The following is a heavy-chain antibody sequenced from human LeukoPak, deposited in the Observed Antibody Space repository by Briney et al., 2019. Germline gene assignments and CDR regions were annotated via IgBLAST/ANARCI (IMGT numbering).Heavy chain of an antibody. V-gene: IGHV4-59*01. CDR1: GGSISSYY. Sequence: PSETLSLTCQVFGGSISSYYWSWIRQSPGKGLEYIGYIHYTGSTTYTPSLRSRVSISVDTSKNYFSLKLTSVTAADTGAYYCVRVVSPANWGSWYLDLCGRGSSVTVSS. CDR3: VRVVSPANWGSWYLDL. CDR2: IHYTGST. D-gene: IGHD7-27*01. J-gene: IGHJ2*01.